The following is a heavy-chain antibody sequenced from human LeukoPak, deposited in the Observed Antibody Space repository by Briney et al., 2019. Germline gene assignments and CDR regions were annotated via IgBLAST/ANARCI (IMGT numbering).Heavy chain of an antibody. CDR3: ARLKSNQEYYYYMDV. CDR2: IYTSGST. J-gene: IGHJ6*03. V-gene: IGHV4-4*09. D-gene: IGHD1-14*01. Sequence: SETLSLTCTVSGGSISSYYWSWIRQPPGKGLEWIGYIYTSGSTNHNPSLKSRVTISVDTSKNQFSLKLSSVTAADTAVYYCARLKSNQEYYYYMDVWGKGTTVTVSS. CDR1: GGSISSYY.